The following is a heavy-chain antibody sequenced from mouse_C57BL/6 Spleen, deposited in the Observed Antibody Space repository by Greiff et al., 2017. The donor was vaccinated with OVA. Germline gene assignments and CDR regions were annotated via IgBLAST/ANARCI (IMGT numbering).Heavy chain of an antibody. V-gene: IGHV1-55*01. D-gene: IGHD2-3*01. CDR1: GYTFTSYW. CDR3: ARSYDGYSAWFAY. CDR2: IYPGSGST. Sequence: QVQLQQPGAELVKPGASVKMSCKASGYTFTSYWITWVKQRPGQGLEWIGDIYPGSGSTNYNEKFKSKATLTVDTSSSTAYMQLSSLTSEDSAVYDGARSYDGYSAWFAYWGQGTLVTVSA. J-gene: IGHJ3*01.